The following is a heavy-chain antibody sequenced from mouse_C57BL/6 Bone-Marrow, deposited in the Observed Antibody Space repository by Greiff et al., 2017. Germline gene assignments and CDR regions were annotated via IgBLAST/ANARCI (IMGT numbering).Heavy chain of an antibody. V-gene: IGHV1-64*01. D-gene: IGHD2-4*01. CDR3: ARSYDCEDYTMDY. Sequence: QVQLQQPGAELVKPGASVKLSCKASGYTFTNYWMHWVKQRPGQGLEWIGMMHPNGGSPDYNEKFKSEATLSVDKSSRTAYMELSSLTSEDSAVYYCARSYDCEDYTMDYWGQGTSVTVSS. J-gene: IGHJ4*01. CDR2: MHPNGGSP. CDR1: GYTFTNYW.